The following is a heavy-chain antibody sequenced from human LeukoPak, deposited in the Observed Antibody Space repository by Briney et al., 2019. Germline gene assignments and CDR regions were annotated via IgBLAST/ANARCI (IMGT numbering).Heavy chain of an antibody. CDR1: GGSFSGYY. J-gene: IGHJ4*02. V-gene: IGHV4-34*01. D-gene: IGHD3-10*01. CDR3: ARLLFGLCDY. CDR2: INHSGST. Sequence: SETLSLTCAVYGGSFSGYYWSWIRQPPGKGLEWIGEINHSGSTNYNPSFKSRVTISVDTSKNQFSLKLSSLTAADTAVYYCARLLFGLCDYWGQGTLVTVSS.